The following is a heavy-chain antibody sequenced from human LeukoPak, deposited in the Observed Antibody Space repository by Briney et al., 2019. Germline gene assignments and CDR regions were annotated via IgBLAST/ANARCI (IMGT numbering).Heavy chain of an antibody. D-gene: IGHD6-13*01. CDR1: GYTFTGYY. CDR2: INPNSGGT. Sequence: ASVTVSCKASGYTFTGYYMHWVRQAPGQGLEWMGWINPNSGGTNYAQKFQGRVTMTRDTSISTAYMELSRLRSDDTAVYYCARVGIRAAAPTNWFDPWGQGTLVTVSS. V-gene: IGHV1-2*02. CDR3: ARVGIRAAAPTNWFDP. J-gene: IGHJ5*02.